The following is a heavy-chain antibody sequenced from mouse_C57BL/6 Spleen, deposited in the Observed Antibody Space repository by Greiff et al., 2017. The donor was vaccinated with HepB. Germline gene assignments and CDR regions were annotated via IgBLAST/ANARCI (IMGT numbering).Heavy chain of an antibody. J-gene: IGHJ3*01. V-gene: IGHV1-55*01. CDR2: IYPGSGST. D-gene: IGHD1-1*01. CDR3: ARGYYGRAWFAD. Sequence: QVQLQQPGAELVKPGASVKMSCKASGYTFTSYWITWVKQRPGQGLEWIGDIYPGSGSTNYNEKFTSKATLTVDTSSSTAYMQLSSLTSEDSAVYYCARGYYGRAWFADWGKGTLVTVAA. CDR1: GYTFTSYW.